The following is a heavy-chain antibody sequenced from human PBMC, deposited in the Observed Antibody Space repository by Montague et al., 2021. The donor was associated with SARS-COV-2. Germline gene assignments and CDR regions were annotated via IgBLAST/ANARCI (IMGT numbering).Heavy chain of an antibody. Sequence: SETRSLTCAVHGTSFSGYYWNWIRQPPGKGLEWIGEINHGGSTKYSPSLKSRLTISADTSKNQFSLKLTSVAAADTAVYYCARLRDGVVPSPILGVGPYYSYYYMDVWGGGTTVTVSS. J-gene: IGHJ6*03. CDR1: GTSFSGYY. D-gene: IGHD3-10*01. CDR2: INHGGST. V-gene: IGHV4-34*01. CDR3: ARLRDGVVPSPILGVGPYYSYYYMDV.